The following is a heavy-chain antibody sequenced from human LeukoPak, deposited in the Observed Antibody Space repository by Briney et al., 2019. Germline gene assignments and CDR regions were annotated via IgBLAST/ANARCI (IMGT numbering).Heavy chain of an antibody. CDR3: ARDLISLYYYGSGSYDY. D-gene: IGHD3-10*01. J-gene: IGHJ4*02. CDR2: IKQDGSEK. V-gene: IGHV3-7*03. Sequence: PGGSLRLSCAASGFTFTNYAMSWVRQAPGKGLEWVANIKQDGSEKYYVDSVKGRFTISRDNAKNSLYLQMNSLRAEDTAVYYCARDLISLYYYGSGSYDYWGQGTLVTVSS. CDR1: GFTFTNYA.